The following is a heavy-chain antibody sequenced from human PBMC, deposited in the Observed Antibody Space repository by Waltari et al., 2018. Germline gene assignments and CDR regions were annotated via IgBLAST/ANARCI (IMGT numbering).Heavy chain of an antibody. CDR1: GFTFSSYS. CDR3: ASGSGGNYGY. D-gene: IGHD2-15*01. V-gene: IGHV3-48*04. J-gene: IGHJ4*02. CDR2: ISSSSRTI. Sequence: EVQLVESGGGLVQPGGSLSLSCAASGFTFSSYSMSWVRQAPGKGLEWVSYISSSSRTIYYADSVKGRFTISRDNAKNSLYLQMNSLRVEDTAVYYCASGSGGNYGYWGQGTLVTVSS.